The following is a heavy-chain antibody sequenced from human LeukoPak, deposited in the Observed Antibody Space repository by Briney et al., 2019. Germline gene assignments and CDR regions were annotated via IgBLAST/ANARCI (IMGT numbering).Heavy chain of an antibody. J-gene: IGHJ5*02. CDR1: GFTFSSYG. D-gene: IGHD5-18*01. CDR3: ARLRAPIQLRSKAPNKYNWFDP. Sequence: GGSLRLSCAASGFTFSSYGIHWVRQAPGKGVEWVAFIRKEGTNKYYSDSVKGRFTISRDNSKNTLYLEMNSLRADDTAVYYCARLRAPIQLRSKAPNKYNWFDPWGQGTLVTVSS. V-gene: IGHV3-30*02. CDR2: IRKEGTNK.